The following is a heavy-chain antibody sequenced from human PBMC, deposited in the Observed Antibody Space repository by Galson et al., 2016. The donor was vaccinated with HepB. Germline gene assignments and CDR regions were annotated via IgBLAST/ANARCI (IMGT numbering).Heavy chain of an antibody. CDR3: ARVLTMVRGVTNTFYYYGMDV. J-gene: IGHJ6*02. Sequence: ETVSLTCAVSGGSISSSNWWTWVRQPPGKGLEWIGEIYHSGTTHYNPSLESRVTISVDKSKNQFSLKLNSVTAADTAVYYCARVLTMVRGVTNTFYYYGMDVWGQGTTVTVSS. V-gene: IGHV4-4*02. CDR2: IYHSGTT. D-gene: IGHD3-10*01. CDR1: GGSISSSNW.